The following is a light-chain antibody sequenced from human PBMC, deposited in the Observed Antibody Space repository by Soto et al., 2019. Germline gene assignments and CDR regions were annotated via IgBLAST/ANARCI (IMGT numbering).Light chain of an antibody. Sequence: EIVLTQSPGTLSLSTGERATLSCRASQSVSSSYLAWYQQKPGQAPRLLIYGASSRATGIPDRFSGSGSGTDFTLTISRLEPEDFAVYYCQQYGSSPPEITFGQGTRLEIK. CDR3: QQYGSSPPEIT. CDR2: GAS. V-gene: IGKV3-20*01. J-gene: IGKJ5*01. CDR1: QSVSSSY.